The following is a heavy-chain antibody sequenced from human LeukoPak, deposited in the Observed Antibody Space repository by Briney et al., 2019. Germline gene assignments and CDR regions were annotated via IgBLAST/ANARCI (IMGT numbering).Heavy chain of an antibody. D-gene: IGHD6-19*01. V-gene: IGHV4-61*02. J-gene: IGHJ5*02. Sequence: SDTLSLTCPVNPGSIGSSSHQCSWIRPPAGKGLEPIGRIYTSGSTNYDPSLKSRVTLSVDTSKSQFSLKLSSVTAADTAVYYCARASGAYSSGWYGELDWFDPWGQGTLVTVSS. CDR3: ARASGAYSSGWYGELDWFDP. CDR2: IYTSGST. CDR1: PGSIGSSSHQ.